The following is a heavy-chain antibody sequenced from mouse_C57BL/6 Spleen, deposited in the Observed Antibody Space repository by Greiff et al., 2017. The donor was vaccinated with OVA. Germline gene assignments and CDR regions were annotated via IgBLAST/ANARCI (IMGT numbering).Heavy chain of an antibody. CDR1: GYSITSGYY. D-gene: IGHD1-1*01. CDR2: ISYDGSN. J-gene: IGHJ2*01. Sequence: VQLKESGPGLVKPSQSLSLTCSVTGYSITSGYYWNWIRQFPGNKLEWMGYISYDGSNNYNPSLKNRISITRDTSKNQFFLKLNSVTTEDTATYYCARDYYGSSFDYWGQGTTLTVSS. CDR3: ARDYYGSSFDY. V-gene: IGHV3-6*01.